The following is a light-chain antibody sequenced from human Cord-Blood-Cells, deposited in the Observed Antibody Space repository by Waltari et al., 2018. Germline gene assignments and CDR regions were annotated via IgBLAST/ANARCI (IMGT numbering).Light chain of an antibody. J-gene: IGKJ4*01. Sequence: EIVLTQSPATLSLSPVERDTLSCRASQSVSSYLAWYQQKPGQAPRLLIYDASNRATGIPARFSGSGSGTDFTLTISSLEPEDFAVYYCQQRSNWPLTFGGGTKVEIK. CDR1: QSVSSY. CDR3: QQRSNWPLT. V-gene: IGKV3-11*01. CDR2: DAS.